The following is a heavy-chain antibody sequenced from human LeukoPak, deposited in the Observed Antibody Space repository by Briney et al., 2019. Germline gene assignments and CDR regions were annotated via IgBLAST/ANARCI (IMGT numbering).Heavy chain of an antibody. CDR3: ARGDLGGAY. CDR2: INPTSGGT. J-gene: IGHJ4*02. V-gene: IGHV1-2*02. D-gene: IGHD3-16*01. Sequence: ASVNVSCKASGYRFIGYYIHWVRQAPGQGLEWMGWINPTSGGTNYTQKFQGRVTMTRDTSISTAYMELSRLRFDDTAVYYCARGDLGGAYWGQGTLVTVSS. CDR1: GYRFIGYY.